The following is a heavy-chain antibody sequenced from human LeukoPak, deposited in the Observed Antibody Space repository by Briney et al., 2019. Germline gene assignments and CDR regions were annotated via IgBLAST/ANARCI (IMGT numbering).Heavy chain of an antibody. Sequence: GGSLRLSCAASGFTFSSYWMHWVRQAPGKGLVWVSRINSDGSSTSYADSVKGRFTISRDNAKNTLYLQMNSLRAEDTAVYYCAKERDIVGRSIGMDVWGQGTTVTVSS. CDR3: AKERDIVGRSIGMDV. V-gene: IGHV3-74*01. J-gene: IGHJ6*02. CDR2: INSDGSST. CDR1: GFTFSSYW. D-gene: IGHD2-15*01.